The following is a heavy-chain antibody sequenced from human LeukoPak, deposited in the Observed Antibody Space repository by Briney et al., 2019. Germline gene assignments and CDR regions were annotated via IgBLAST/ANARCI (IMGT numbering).Heavy chain of an antibody. Sequence: SETLSLTCTVSGGSISSYYWSWIRQPPGKGLEWIGYIYYSGSTNYNPSLKSRVTISVDTSKNQFSLKLSSVTAADTAVYYCARVTDTAIPDYWGQGTLVTVSS. CDR3: ARVTDTAIPDY. CDR1: GGSISSYY. CDR2: IYYSGST. V-gene: IGHV4-59*01. J-gene: IGHJ4*02. D-gene: IGHD5-18*01.